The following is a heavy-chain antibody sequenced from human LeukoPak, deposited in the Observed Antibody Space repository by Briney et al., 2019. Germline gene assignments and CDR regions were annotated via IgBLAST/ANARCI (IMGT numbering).Heavy chain of an antibody. CDR1: GYTFTSYG. V-gene: IGHV1-18*03. D-gene: IGHD5-18*01. CDR2: ISAYNGNT. Sequence: GASVKVSCKASGYTFTSYGISWVRQAPGQGLEWMGWISAYNGNTNYAQKLQGRVTMTTDTSTSTAYMELRSLRSDDMAVYYCAREPGGVQLWLPDYFDYWGQGTLVTVSS. J-gene: IGHJ4*02. CDR3: AREPGGVQLWLPDYFDY.